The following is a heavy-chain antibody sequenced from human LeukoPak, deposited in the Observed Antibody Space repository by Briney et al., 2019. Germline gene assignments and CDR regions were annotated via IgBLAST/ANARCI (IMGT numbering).Heavy chain of an antibody. V-gene: IGHV3-23*01. CDR3: AKAPDSVWGSYRNNYFDS. CDR2: ITGSGPTT. D-gene: IGHD3-16*02. Sequence: PGGSLRLSCLASVFTFSNYAMTWVRQAPGKGLEWVSAITGSGPTTYYAASVKGRFTISRDNTNNLVFLQMSSLRAEDTAVYYCAKAPDSVWGSYRNNYFDSWGQGTLVSVS. J-gene: IGHJ5*01. CDR1: VFTFSNYA.